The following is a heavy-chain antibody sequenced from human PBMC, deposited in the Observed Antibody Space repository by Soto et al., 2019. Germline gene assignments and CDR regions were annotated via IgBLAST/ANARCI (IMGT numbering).Heavy chain of an antibody. CDR1: GFTFSAYW. J-gene: IGHJ4*02. CDR2: ISTNGGST. V-gene: IGHV3-64D*06. Sequence: PGESLKISCAASGFTFSAYWMHWVRQAPGKGLEYVSSISTNGGSTHYADSVKGRFTISRDNSKNTQYLQMSSLRADDTAVYYCVKGEYYYDSSGYYPFDYWGQGTLVTVSS. CDR3: VKGEYYYDSSGYYPFDY. D-gene: IGHD3-22*01.